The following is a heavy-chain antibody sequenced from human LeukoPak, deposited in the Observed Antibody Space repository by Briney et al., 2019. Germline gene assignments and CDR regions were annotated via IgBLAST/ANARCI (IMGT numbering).Heavy chain of an antibody. V-gene: IGHV3-23*01. Sequence: RGSLRLSCAASGFTFSSYAMSWVRQAPGKGLEWVSAISGSGGSTYYADSVKGRFTISRDNSKNTLYLQMNSLRAEDTAVYYCAKGYSGYSYGYYFDYWGQGTLVTVSS. J-gene: IGHJ4*02. CDR3: AKGYSGYSYGYYFDY. D-gene: IGHD5-18*01. CDR1: GFTFSSYA. CDR2: ISGSGGST.